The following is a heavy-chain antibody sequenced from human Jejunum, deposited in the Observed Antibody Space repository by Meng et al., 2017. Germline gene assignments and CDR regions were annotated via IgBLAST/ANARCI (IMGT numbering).Heavy chain of an antibody. D-gene: IGHD1-26*01. CDR1: GDSVSSDNYY. Sequence: QVQLQESVPGLVRPSETLSLTCTVSGDSVSSDNYYWSWIRQPPGKGLEWIGYVYYSGHTDCNPSLKSRLSISIDTSKNHFSLKLSSVTAADTAVYYCARTPLYSGSYYFDPWGQGALVTVFS. CDR3: ARTPLYSGSYYFDP. V-gene: IGHV4-61*03. CDR2: VYYSGHT. J-gene: IGHJ4*02.